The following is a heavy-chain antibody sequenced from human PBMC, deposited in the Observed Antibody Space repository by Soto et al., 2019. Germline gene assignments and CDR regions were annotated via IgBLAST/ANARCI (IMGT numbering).Heavy chain of an antibody. CDR3: ASRGADYYDANGYLLDY. CDR2: ISSSSSTI. V-gene: IGHV3-48*02. J-gene: IGHJ4*02. Sequence: EVQLVESGGVLVQPGGSLRLSCAASGFTFSSYSMNWVRQAPGKGLEWVSYISSSSSTIYYAESVKGRFTISRDNAKNSLYLQMNSLRDEDTAVYYCASRGADYYDANGYLLDYWGQGTLVTVSS. CDR1: GFTFSSYS. D-gene: IGHD3-22*01.